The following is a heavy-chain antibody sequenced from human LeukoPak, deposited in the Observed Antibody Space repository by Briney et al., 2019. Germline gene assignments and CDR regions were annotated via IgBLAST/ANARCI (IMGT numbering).Heavy chain of an antibody. CDR1: GGSISTYY. D-gene: IGHD6-19*01. J-gene: IGHJ4*02. Sequence: SETLSLTCTVSGGSISTYYWSWIRQPPGEGLEWIGYIYYSGSTDYNPSLKSRLTISVDTSKNQFSLELSSVTAADTAVYYCARSYGSGWYYFDYWGQGTLVTVSS. CDR2: IYYSGST. CDR3: ARSYGSGWYYFDY. V-gene: IGHV4-59*08.